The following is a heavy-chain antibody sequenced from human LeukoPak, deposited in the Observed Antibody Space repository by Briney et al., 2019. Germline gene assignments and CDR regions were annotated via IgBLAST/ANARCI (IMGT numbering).Heavy chain of an antibody. CDR2: IYYSGST. Sequence: SETLSLTCTVSGGSISSGGYYWSWIRQHPGKGLEWIGCIYYSGSTYYNPSLKSRVTISVDTSKNQFSLKLSSVTAADTAVYYCARAPTIFGVVIDGMDVWGQGTTVTVSS. CDR3: ARAPTIFGVVIDGMDV. D-gene: IGHD3-3*01. J-gene: IGHJ6*02. CDR1: GGSISSGGYY. V-gene: IGHV4-31*03.